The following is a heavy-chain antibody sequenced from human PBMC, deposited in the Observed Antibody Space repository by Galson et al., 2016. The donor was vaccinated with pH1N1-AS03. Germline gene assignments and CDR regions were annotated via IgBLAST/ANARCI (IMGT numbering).Heavy chain of an antibody. CDR1: GYTFTNYA. J-gene: IGHJ3*01. V-gene: IGHV1-2*02. CDR3: VRGSPHSSSTNYAFEF. D-gene: IGHD6-13*01. Sequence: SVKVSCKASGYTFTNYAISWVRQAPGQGLEWMAWINTDSGGTDYAQKFQGRVTMTRDASISTTYMELSSLRSDDTAVYYCVRGSPHSSSTNYAFEFWGRGTMVTVSS. CDR2: INTDSGGT.